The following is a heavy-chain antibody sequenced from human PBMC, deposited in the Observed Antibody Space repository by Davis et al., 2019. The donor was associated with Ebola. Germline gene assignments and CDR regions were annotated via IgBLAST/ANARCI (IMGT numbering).Heavy chain of an antibody. CDR1: GGSISSYY. J-gene: IGHJ2*01. V-gene: IGHV4-59*01. CDR3: ARARWLVGWYFDL. Sequence: MPSETLSLTCTVSGGSISSYYWSWIRQPPGKGLEWIGYIYYSGSTNYNPSLKSRVTISVDTSKNQFSLKLSSVTAADTAMYYCARARWLVGWYFDLWGRGTLVTVSS. CDR2: IYYSGST. D-gene: IGHD6-19*01.